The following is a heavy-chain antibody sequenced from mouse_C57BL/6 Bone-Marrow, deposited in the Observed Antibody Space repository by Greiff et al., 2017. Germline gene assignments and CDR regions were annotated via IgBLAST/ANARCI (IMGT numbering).Heavy chain of an antibody. CDR1: GYTFTSYW. V-gene: IGHV1-69*01. CDR3: ARQIYGYDGWYFDG. Sequence: QVQLQQPGAELVMPGASVKLSCTASGYTFTSYWMHWVKQRPGQGLEWIGELDPSDSYTNYNQKFKGKSTLTVDQSSSTAYMQLSSLTSEDSAVYYCARQIYGYDGWYFDGWGTGTTVTVSS. CDR2: LDPSDSYT. J-gene: IGHJ1*03. D-gene: IGHD2-2*01.